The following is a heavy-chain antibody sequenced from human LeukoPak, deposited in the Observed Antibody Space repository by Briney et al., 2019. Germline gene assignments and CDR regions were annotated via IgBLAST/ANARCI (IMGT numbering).Heavy chain of an antibody. CDR3: ARDRRTAMVRGVTTDY. J-gene: IGHJ4*02. CDR1: GFTLSDHY. D-gene: IGHD3-10*01. Sequence: PGGSLRLSCAASGFTLSDHYMDWVRQAPGKGLEWVGRTRNKANSYTTEYAASVKGRFTISRDDSKNSLYLQMNSLRAEDTAVYYCARDRRTAMVRGVTTDYWGQGTLVTVSS. CDR2: TRNKANSYTT. V-gene: IGHV3-72*01.